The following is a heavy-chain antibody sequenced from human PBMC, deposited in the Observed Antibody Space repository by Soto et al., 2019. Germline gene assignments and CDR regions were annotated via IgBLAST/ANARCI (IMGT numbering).Heavy chain of an antibody. CDR2: IYYSGST. CDR3: AASCVGCGGFNYYGMDV. Sequence: SETLSLTCTVSGGSISSGGYYWSWIRQPPGKGLEWIGYIYYSGSTYYNPSLKSRVTISVDTSKNQFSLKLSSVTAADTAVYYCAASCVGCGGFNYYGMDVWGQGTTVTVSS. J-gene: IGHJ6*02. V-gene: IGHV4-31*03. CDR1: GGSISSGGYY. D-gene: IGHD2-21*01.